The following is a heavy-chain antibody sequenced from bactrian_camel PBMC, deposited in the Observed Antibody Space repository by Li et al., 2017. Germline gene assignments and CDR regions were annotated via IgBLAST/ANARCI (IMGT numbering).Heavy chain of an antibody. D-gene: IGHD3*01. J-gene: IGHJ6*01. V-gene: IGHV3S1*01. Sequence: HVQLVESGGGLMQPGGSLRLSCAASGFTFSPYWMDWVRQAPGKGLEWVSLISGDSGRTYYADSVKGRFTISRDNAKNTVYLQMNSLKSEDTALYYCAAYPRPCRHDCYSGSWCCGDSGYWGRGTQVTVS. CDR1: GFTFSPYW. CDR2: ISGDSGRT. CDR3: AAYPRPCRHDCYSGSWCCGDSGY.